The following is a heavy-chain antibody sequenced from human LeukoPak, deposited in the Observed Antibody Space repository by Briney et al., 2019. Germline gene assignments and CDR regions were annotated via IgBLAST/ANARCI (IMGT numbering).Heavy chain of an antibody. Sequence: GGSLRLSCAASGFTFSSYGMHWVRQAPGKGLEWVAVISCDGSNKYYADSVKGRFTISRDNSKNTLNLQMNSLRAEDTAVYYCARGDWGMYYFDYWGQGTLVTVSS. CDR3: ARGDWGMYYFDY. V-gene: IGHV3-30*03. CDR1: GFTFSSYG. J-gene: IGHJ4*02. CDR2: ISCDGSNK. D-gene: IGHD7-27*01.